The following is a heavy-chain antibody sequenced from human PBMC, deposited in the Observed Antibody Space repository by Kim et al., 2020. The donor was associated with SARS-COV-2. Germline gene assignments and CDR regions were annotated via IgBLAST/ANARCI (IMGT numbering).Heavy chain of an antibody. V-gene: IGHV3-30*04. J-gene: IGHJ6*02. CDR3: ARDRPIEQWLVPRVDYYYGMYV. CDR1: GFTFSSYA. D-gene: IGHD6-19*01. Sequence: GGSLRLSCAASGFTFSSYAMHWVRQAPGKGLEWVAVISYDGSNKYYADSVKGRFTISRDNSKNTLYLQMNSLRAEDTAVYYCARDRPIEQWLVPRVDYYYGMYVWGQGTTVTVSS. CDR2: ISYDGSNK.